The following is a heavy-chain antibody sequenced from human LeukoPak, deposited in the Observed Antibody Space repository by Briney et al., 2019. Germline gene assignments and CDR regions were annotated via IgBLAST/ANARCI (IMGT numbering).Heavy chain of an antibody. CDR1: GGSISSGGYY. J-gene: IGHJ1*01. CDR2: IYYSGST. CDR3: ARNGDYVGGSFQH. V-gene: IGHV4-31*03. D-gene: IGHD4-17*01. Sequence: PSETLSLTCTVSGGSISSGGYYWRWIRQHPGKGLEWIGYIYYSGSTYYNPSLKSRVTISVDTSKNQFSLKLSSVTAADTAMYYCARNGDYVGGSFQHRGQGTLVTVSS.